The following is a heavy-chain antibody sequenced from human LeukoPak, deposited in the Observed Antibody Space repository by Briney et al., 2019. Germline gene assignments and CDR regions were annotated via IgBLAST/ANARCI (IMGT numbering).Heavy chain of an antibody. CDR1: GGTFSSYA. D-gene: IGHD3-22*01. Sequence: SVKVSCKASGGTFSSYAISWVRQAPGQGLEWMGRIIPIFGTANYAQKFQGRVTITRDESTGTAYMELSSLTSEDTAVYYCASGGSRGYYYHDFWGQGTQVTVSS. CDR3: ASGGSRGYYYHDF. J-gene: IGHJ4*02. CDR2: IIPIFGTA. V-gene: IGHV1-69*05.